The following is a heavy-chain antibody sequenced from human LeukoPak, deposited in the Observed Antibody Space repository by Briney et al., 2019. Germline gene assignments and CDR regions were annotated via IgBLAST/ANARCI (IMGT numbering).Heavy chain of an antibody. J-gene: IGHJ4*02. V-gene: IGHV3-7*01. Sequence: PGGSLRLSCAASGFTFSSYWMSWVRQAPGKGLEWVANIKEDGSAKYYVDSVKGRFTISRDNAKNALYLQMNSLRAEDTAVYYCARGYSVGIWYVPFDYWGQGTLVTVSS. CDR1: GFTFSSYW. D-gene: IGHD6-13*01. CDR3: ARGYSVGIWYVPFDY. CDR2: IKEDGSAK.